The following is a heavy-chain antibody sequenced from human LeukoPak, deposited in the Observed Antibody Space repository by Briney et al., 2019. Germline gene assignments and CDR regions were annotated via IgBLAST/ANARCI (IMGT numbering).Heavy chain of an antibody. J-gene: IGHJ4*02. V-gene: IGHV4-34*01. CDR3: AILLVYSGSY. D-gene: IGHD1-26*01. CDR1: GGSFSGYY. CDR2: INHSGST. Sequence: PSQTLSLTCAVYGGSFSGYYWSWIRQPPGKGLEWIGEINHSGSTNYNPSLKSRVTISVDTSKNQFSLKLSSVTAADTAVYYCAILLVYSGSYWGQGTLVTVSS.